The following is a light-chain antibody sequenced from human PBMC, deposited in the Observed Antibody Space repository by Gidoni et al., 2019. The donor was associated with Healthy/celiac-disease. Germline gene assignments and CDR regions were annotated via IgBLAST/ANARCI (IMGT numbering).Light chain of an antibody. CDR2: GAS. Sequence: EIVMTQSPATLSVPPGERATLSCRASQSVSSNLAWYQQKPGQAPRLLIYGASTRATGIPARFSGSGSGTEFTLTISSLQAEDVAVYYCQQYNNWSWTFGQGTKVEIK. V-gene: IGKV3-15*01. CDR1: QSVSSN. J-gene: IGKJ1*01. CDR3: QQYNNWSWT.